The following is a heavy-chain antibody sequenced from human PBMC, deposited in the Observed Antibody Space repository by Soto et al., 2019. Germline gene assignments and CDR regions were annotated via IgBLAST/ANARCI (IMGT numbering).Heavy chain of an antibody. D-gene: IGHD2-15*01. CDR2: FYYTGST. CDR3: ARHHRFCSGGSCNSRWFDP. Sequence: SETLSLTCTVSGGSVSSGNYYWSWIRQPPGKGLEWIGYFYYTGSTNYNPSLKSRVTISIDASKNQFSLRLSSVTAADTAVYYCARHHRFCSGGSCNSRWFDPWGQGTLVTVSS. J-gene: IGHJ5*02. V-gene: IGHV4-61*01. CDR1: GGSVSSGNYY.